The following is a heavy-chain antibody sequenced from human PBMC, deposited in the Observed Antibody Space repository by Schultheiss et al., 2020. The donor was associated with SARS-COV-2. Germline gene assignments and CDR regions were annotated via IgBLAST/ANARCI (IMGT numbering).Heavy chain of an antibody. J-gene: IGHJ5*02. CDR3: ARAWPFLAAREGHWFDP. CDR2: INYSGGT. CDR1: GGSVTSSTYY. V-gene: IGHV4-39*07. D-gene: IGHD6-6*01. Sequence: SETLSLTCTVSGGSVTSSTYYWGWIRQPPGKGLEWMGSINYSGGTYYHPSLKSRLTISVDTSTNQFSLKLSSVTAADTAVYYCARAWPFLAAREGHWFDPWGQGTLVTVSS.